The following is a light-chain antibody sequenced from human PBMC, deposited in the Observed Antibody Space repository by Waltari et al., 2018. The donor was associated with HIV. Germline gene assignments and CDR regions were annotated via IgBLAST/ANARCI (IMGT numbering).Light chain of an antibody. CDR3: SSYTDSDSLL. CDR1: TSDIGIYDL. V-gene: IGLV2-14*01. J-gene: IGLJ2*01. CDR2: GVN. Sequence: QSALTQPASVSGSPGQSITLSCTGATSDIGIYDLVSWYQKYPDKAPRLIMYGVNTRPSGISNRFSGSKSGNTASLTISALQGDDEADYYCSSYTDSDSLLFGGGTKLTVL.